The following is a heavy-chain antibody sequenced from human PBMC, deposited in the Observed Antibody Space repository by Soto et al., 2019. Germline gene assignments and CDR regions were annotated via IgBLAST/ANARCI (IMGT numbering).Heavy chain of an antibody. J-gene: IGHJ5*02. CDR3: AGRSSVASVQVYFGEISNYNWFDP. Sequence: QLQLQESGPGLVKPSETLSLTCTVSNGSISSAIYYWGWIRQPPGQGLEWIGSIYHSGSTYYNPSLQGLVTISVDTPENQFALKLSSVTAADTAVYFCAGRSSVASVQVYFGEISNYNWFDPWGQGTLVTVSS. V-gene: IGHV4-39*01. CDR1: NGSISSAIYY. D-gene: IGHD3-10*01. CDR2: IYHSGST.